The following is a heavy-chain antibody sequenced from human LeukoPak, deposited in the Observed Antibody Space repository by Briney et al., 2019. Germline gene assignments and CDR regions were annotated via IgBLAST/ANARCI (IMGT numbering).Heavy chain of an antibody. D-gene: IGHD3-3*01. V-gene: IGHV3-48*04. J-gene: IGHJ6*03. CDR3: ARPLESYYYMDV. Sequence: GGSLGLSCAASGFTFSRYSMNWVRQAPGKGLEWVSYISSKNVIYYADSVKGRFTISRDNAKNSLYLQMNSLRAEDTAVYYCARPLESYYYMDVWGKGTTVTVSS. CDR2: ISSKNVI. CDR1: GFTFSRYS.